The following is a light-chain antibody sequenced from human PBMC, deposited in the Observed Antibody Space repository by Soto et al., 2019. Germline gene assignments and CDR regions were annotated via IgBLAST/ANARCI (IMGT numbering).Light chain of an antibody. CDR1: QSVSSGY. Sequence: EIVLTQSPGTMSLSPGERATLSCRASQSVSSGYLAWYQQKPGPAPRLLIYSASSRASGIPDRFSGSGSGTDFTLTNSRLEPEDFAVYYCQQYGSSPTLGQGTKGEIK. J-gene: IGKJ1*01. CDR3: QQYGSSPT. CDR2: SAS. V-gene: IGKV3-20*01.